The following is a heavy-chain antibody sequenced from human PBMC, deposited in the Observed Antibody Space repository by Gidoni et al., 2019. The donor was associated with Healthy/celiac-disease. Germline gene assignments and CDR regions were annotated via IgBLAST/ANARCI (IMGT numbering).Heavy chain of an antibody. CDR1: GYSISSGYY. J-gene: IGHJ5*02. D-gene: IGHD2-2*01. Sequence: QVQLQESGPGLVKPSETLSLTCTVSGYSISSGYYWGWIRQPPGKGLEWIGSIYHSGSTYYNPSLKSRVTISVDTSKNQFSLKLSSVTAADTAVYYCARVRWWNAYCSSTSCYRHHWFDPWGQGTLVTVSS. CDR3: ARVRWWNAYCSSTSCYRHHWFDP. CDR2: IYHSGST. V-gene: IGHV4-38-2*02.